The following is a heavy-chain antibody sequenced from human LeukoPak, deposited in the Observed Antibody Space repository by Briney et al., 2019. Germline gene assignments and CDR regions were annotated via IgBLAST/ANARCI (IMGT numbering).Heavy chain of an antibody. CDR2: ISAYNGNT. V-gene: IGHV1-18*01. CDR3: AREHAVAAYDY. Sequence: ASVTVSCKASGYTFTSYGISWVRQAPGQGLEWMGWISAYNGNTNYAQKLQGRVTMTTDTSTNTAYMELRSLRTDDTAVYYCAREHAVAAYDYWGQGTLVTVSS. J-gene: IGHJ4*02. CDR1: GYTFTSYG. D-gene: IGHD2-15*01.